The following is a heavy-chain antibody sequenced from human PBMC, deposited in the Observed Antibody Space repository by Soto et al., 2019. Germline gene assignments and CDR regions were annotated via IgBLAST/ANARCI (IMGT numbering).Heavy chain of an antibody. CDR2: ISSNDEK. D-gene: IGHD2-15*01. CDR3: ARVDCSGGSCYSGYWFDP. J-gene: IGHJ5*02. CDR1: GFSLSNARMG. V-gene: IGHV2-26*01. Sequence: QVTLKESGPVLVKPTETLTLTGTVSGFSLSNARMGVSWIRQPPGKALEWLAHISSNDEKSYSTSLKSRLTISKDTSKSQVVLTMTNMDPVDTATYYCARVDCSGGSCYSGYWFDPWGQGTLVTVSS.